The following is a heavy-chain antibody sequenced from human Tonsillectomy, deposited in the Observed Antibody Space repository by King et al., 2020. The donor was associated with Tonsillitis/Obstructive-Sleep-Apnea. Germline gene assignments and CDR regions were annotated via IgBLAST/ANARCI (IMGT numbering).Heavy chain of an antibody. Sequence: QLVQSGAEVKKPGSSVKVSCKASGGTFSSYAISWVRQAPGQGLEWMGRNIPILGIANYAQKLQGRVTITADKSTSPAYMELSSVSSEDTAVYYCARERSEVHSSSSYYYCYYIDVWGKAATVTVSS. CDR1: GGTFSSYA. J-gene: IGHJ6*03. D-gene: IGHD6-6*01. CDR3: ARERSEVHSSSSYYYCYYIDV. CDR2: NIPILGIA. V-gene: IGHV1-69*09.